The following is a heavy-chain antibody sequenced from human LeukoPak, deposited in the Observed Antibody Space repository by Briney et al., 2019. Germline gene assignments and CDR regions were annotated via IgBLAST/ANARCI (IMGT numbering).Heavy chain of an antibody. CDR3: AKDAYSGYDYMTFDFDY. Sequence: GGSLRLSCAASGFTFYDYTMHWVRQTPWRGLEWGSLISWEGGTIYYADSVKGRFTISRDNRKNYLFLQMNSLRTEDTALYYCAKDAYSGYDYMTFDFDYWGQGTVVTVSS. CDR1: GFTFYDYT. CDR2: ISWEGGTI. V-gene: IGHV3-43*01. J-gene: IGHJ4*02. D-gene: IGHD5-12*01.